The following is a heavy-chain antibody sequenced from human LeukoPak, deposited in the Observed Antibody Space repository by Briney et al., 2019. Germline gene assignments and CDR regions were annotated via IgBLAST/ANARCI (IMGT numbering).Heavy chain of an antibody. CDR2: IYYSGNT. CDR1: GGSISSYY. CDR3: AWINWNYFDY. V-gene: IGHV4-59*08. D-gene: IGHD1-1*01. Sequence: SETLSLTCTVSGGSISSYYWSWVRQPPGKGLEWIGYIYYSGNTNYNPSLKSRLTMSADRSRSQFSLNLNSVTAADTAVYYCAWINWNYFDYWGQGILVTVSS. J-gene: IGHJ4*02.